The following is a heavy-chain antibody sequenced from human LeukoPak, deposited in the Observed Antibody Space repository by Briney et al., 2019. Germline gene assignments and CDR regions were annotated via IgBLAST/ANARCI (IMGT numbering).Heavy chain of an antibody. Sequence: NPSETLSLTCTVSGGSISSGSYYWSWIRQPAGKGLEWIGRIYTSGSTNYNPSLKSRVTISVDTSKNQFSLKLSSVTAADTAVYYCARGRSSMVRGYYYYYMDVWGKGTTVTISS. CDR2: IYTSGST. J-gene: IGHJ6*03. V-gene: IGHV4-61*02. CDR1: GGSISSGSYY. D-gene: IGHD3-10*01. CDR3: ARGRSSMVRGYYYYYMDV.